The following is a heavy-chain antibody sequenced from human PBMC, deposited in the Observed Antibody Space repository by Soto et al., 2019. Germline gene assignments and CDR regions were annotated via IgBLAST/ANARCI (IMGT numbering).Heavy chain of an antibody. CDR2: IYATGKT. D-gene: IGHD3-10*01. CDR1: GASMSSGGHS. V-gene: IGHV4-30-2*06. CDR3: ARAPPGPSPRWDV. J-gene: IGHJ6*02. Sequence: QVQLQESGSGLVKPSQTLSVTCAVSGASMSSGGHSWSWIRQSPGEGLAWIGCIYATGKTYYNPSLKGLVTISVETSKNQFSLNVTSVTAADTAVYYCARAPPGPSPRWDVWGQGTTVSVSS.